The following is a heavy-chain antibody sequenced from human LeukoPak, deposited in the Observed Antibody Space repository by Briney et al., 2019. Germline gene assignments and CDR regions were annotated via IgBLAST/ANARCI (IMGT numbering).Heavy chain of an antibody. CDR2: IKQDATEQ. CDR1: GFTFSSYW. Sequence: PGGSLRLSCAASGFTFSSYWMSWVRQAPGKGLEWVANIKQDATEQYYVESAKGRFTISRDNTKNPLYLQVNSLRAEDTAVYYCARFHYCSSTNCYPRHFDYWGQGTLVTVSS. CDR3: ARFHYCSSTNCYPRHFDY. J-gene: IGHJ4*02. D-gene: IGHD2-2*01. V-gene: IGHV3-7*01.